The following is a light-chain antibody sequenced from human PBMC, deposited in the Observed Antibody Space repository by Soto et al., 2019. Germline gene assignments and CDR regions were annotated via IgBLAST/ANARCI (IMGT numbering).Light chain of an antibody. Sequence: QSALTQPASVSGSPGQSITISCTGTSSDIGAYNYVSWYQQHPGKVPKLIIHEVTNRPSGVSNRFSGSKSGNTASLTVSGLQAEDEADYYCTSYTTRSTLVFGTGTKLTVL. V-gene: IGLV2-14*01. CDR3: TSYTTRSTLV. CDR2: EVT. CDR1: SSDIGAYNY. J-gene: IGLJ1*01.